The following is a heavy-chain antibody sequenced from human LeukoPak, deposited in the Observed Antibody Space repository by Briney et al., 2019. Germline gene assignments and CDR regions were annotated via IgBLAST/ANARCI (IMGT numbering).Heavy chain of an antibody. CDR3: ARGTGTYGMDV. J-gene: IGHJ6*02. V-gene: IGHV3-74*01. CDR2: INSDGSST. D-gene: IGHD1-1*01. CDR1: GFTFSSYW. Sequence: GGSLRLSCAASGFTFSSYWMHWVRQAPGKGLVWVSRINSDGSSTSYADSVKGRFTISRDNAKNTLYLQVNSLRAEDTAVYYCARGTGTYGMDVWGQGTTVTVSS.